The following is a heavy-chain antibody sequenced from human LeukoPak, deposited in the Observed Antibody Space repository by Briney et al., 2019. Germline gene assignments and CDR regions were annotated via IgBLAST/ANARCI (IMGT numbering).Heavy chain of an antibody. J-gene: IGHJ4*02. Sequence: PGGSLRLSCSASAFMLSSFAMHWVRQAPGKGLQYVSALSSNGGITYYVDSVKGRFTISRDNSKNTLYLQMSGLRAEDTAVYYCVKGRRDCGGDCLAGYFDYWGQGALVTVSS. V-gene: IGHV3-64D*08. CDR3: VKGRRDCGGDCLAGYFDY. CDR1: AFMLSSFA. D-gene: IGHD2-21*02. CDR2: LSSNGGIT.